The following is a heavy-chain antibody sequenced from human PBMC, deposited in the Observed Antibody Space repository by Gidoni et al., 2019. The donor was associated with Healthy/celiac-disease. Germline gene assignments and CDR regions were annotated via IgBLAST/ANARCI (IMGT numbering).Heavy chain of an antibody. V-gene: IGHV1-69*01. J-gene: IGHJ6*02. CDR1: GGTFSSYA. Sequence: QVQLVQSGAEVKKPGSSVKVSCKASGGTFSSYAISWVRQAPGQGLEWMGGIIPIFGTANYAQKFQGRVTITADESTSTAYMELSSLRSEDTAVYYCAKGIAVTTARGYYYYYGMDVWGQGTTVTVSS. CDR2: IIPIFGTA. D-gene: IGHD6-19*01. CDR3: AKGIAVTTARGYYYYYGMDV.